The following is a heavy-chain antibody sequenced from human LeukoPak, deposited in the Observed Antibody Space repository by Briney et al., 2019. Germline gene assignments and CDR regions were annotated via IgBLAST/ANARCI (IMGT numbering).Heavy chain of an antibody. CDR3: ARVARYSSSWYWFDP. V-gene: IGHV1-8*01. CDR1: GYTFTSYD. J-gene: IGHJ5*02. CDR2: MNPNSGNT. D-gene: IGHD6-13*01. Sequence: ASVKVSCKASGYTFTSYDNNWVRQATGQGLEWMGWMNPNSGNTGYAQKFQGRVTMTRNTSISTAYMELSSLRSEDTAVYYCARVARYSSSWYWFDPWGQGTLVTVSS.